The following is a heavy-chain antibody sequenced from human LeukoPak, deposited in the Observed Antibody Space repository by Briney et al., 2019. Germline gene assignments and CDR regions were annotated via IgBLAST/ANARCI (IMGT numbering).Heavy chain of an antibody. CDR2: IIPIFGTA. Sequence: SVKVSCKASGGTFSSYAISWVRQAPGQGLEWMGGIIPIFGTANYAQKFQGRVTITADESTSTAYMELSSLRSGDTAVYYCATWGFYDSSGYLAYWGQGTLVTVSS. CDR3: ATWGFYDSSGYLAY. J-gene: IGHJ4*02. D-gene: IGHD3-22*01. V-gene: IGHV1-69*13. CDR1: GGTFSSYA.